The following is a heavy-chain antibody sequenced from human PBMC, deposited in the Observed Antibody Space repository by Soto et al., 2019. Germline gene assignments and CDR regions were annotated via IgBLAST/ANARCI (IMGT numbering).Heavy chain of an antibody. Sequence: ASVKVSCKASGYTFNRYGISWVRQAPGQGLEWMGWISAYNGNTNYAQKIQGRVTMTTDTSISTAYMELSRLRSDDTAVYYCARAAAAGQPYFDYWGQGTLVTVSS. CDR2: ISAYNGNT. J-gene: IGHJ4*02. V-gene: IGHV1-18*01. D-gene: IGHD6-13*01. CDR1: GYTFNRYG. CDR3: ARAAAAGQPYFDY.